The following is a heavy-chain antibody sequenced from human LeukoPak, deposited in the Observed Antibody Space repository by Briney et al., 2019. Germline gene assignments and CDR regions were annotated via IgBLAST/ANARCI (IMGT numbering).Heavy chain of an antibody. CDR2: IKEDGSEK. Sequence: GGSLRLSCAASGFTFSNYWMSWVRQAPGKGLEWVANIKEDGSEKYYVDSVKGRFTISRDNSKNTLYLQMNSLRAEDTAVYYCAPLAVAGTPRDYWGQGTLVTVSS. CDR1: GFTFSNYW. V-gene: IGHV3-7*01. J-gene: IGHJ4*02. CDR3: APLAVAGTPRDY. D-gene: IGHD6-19*01.